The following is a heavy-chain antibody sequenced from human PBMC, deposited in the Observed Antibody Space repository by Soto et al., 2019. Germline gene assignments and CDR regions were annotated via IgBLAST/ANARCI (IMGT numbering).Heavy chain of an antibody. CDR3: ARGASGYYPLAWFDP. Sequence: NPSETLSLTCTVSGGSISSYYWSWIRQPPGKGLEWIGYMYYSGISNYNPSLKSRVTILLDTPKNQFSLKLSSVTAADSAVYYSARGASGYYPLAWFDPWGQGTLVTVSS. J-gene: IGHJ5*02. D-gene: IGHD3-3*01. V-gene: IGHV4-59*01. CDR1: GGSISSYY. CDR2: MYYSGIS.